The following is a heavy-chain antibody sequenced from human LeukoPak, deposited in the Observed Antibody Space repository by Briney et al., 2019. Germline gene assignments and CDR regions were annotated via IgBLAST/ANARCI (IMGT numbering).Heavy chain of an antibody. CDR2: ISSSDNSI. CDR3: ATGNFWEPDY. Sequence: PGGSLRLSCEASRFTFSSYEMNWVRQAPGKGLEWVSYISSSDNSIYYADSVKGGFTISSDNAKNSLYLQMNSLRVEDTAVYYCATGNFWEPDYWGQGTLVTVSS. V-gene: IGHV3-48*03. J-gene: IGHJ4*02. D-gene: IGHD3-3*01. CDR1: RFTFSSYE.